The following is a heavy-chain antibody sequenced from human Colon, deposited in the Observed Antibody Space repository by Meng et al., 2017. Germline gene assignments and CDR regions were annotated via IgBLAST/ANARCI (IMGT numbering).Heavy chain of an antibody. CDR1: GGSISGDGYY. J-gene: IGHJ5*02. Sequence: QVQLQDSGPGLVKPSQTLYLTCVVSGGSISGDGYYWSWIRQHPGKGLEWIGYVHDSGDTYYKSSLKSRITISIDTSENQFSLKLKSVTAADTAVYYCARDPSNRGAFFDPWGQGTLVTVSS. V-gene: IGHV4-31*11. CDR2: VHDSGDT. D-gene: IGHD3-10*01. CDR3: ARDPSNRGAFFDP.